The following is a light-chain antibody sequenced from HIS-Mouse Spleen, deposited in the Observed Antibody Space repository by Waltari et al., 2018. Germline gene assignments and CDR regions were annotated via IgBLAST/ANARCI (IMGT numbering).Light chain of an antibody. CDR1: QGISSY. CDR2: AAS. J-gene: IGKJ1*01. Sequence: AIWMTQSPSLLSASTGARATISLRISQGISSYLAWYQQKPGKALELLIYAASTLQSGVPSRFSGSGSGTDFTLTISCLQSEDFATYYCQQYYSFPRTFGQGTKVEIK. V-gene: IGKV1D-8*02. CDR3: QQYYSFPRT.